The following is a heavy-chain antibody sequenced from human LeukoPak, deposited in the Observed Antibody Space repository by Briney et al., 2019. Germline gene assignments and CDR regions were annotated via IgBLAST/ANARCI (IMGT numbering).Heavy chain of an antibody. D-gene: IGHD5-24*01. J-gene: IGHJ4*02. CDR3: ARLGGYGNYGPDY. V-gene: IGHV3-11*06. CDR1: GFTFSDYY. CDR2: ISSSSSYT. Sequence: GGSLRLSCAASGFTFSDYYMSWIRQAPGKGLEWVSYISSSSSYTNYADSVKGRFTISRDNAKNSLYLQMNSLRDEDTAVYYCARLGGYGNYGPDYWGQGTLVTVSS.